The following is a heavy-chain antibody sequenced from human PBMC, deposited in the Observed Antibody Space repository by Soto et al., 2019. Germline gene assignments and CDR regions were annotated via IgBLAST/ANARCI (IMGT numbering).Heavy chain of an antibody. J-gene: IGHJ6*02. CDR3: ARSNLRYCSGVSCYSLSNPYNYYYYGMDV. CDR2: INHSGST. CDR1: GGSFSGYY. V-gene: IGHV4-34*01. D-gene: IGHD2-15*01. Sequence: SETLSLTCAVYGGSFSGYYWSWIRQPPGKGLEWIGEINHSGSTNYNPSLKSRVTISVDTSKNQFSLKLSSVTAADTAVYYCARSNLRYCSGVSCYSLSNPYNYYYYGMDVWGQGTTVTVSS.